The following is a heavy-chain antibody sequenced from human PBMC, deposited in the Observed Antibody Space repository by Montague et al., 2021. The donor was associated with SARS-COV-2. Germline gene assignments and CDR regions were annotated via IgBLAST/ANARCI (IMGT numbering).Heavy chain of an antibody. J-gene: IGHJ4*02. D-gene: IGHD3-22*01. CDR2: IGTAGDT. Sequence: RLSCAASGFTFSSYDMHWVRQATGKGLEWVSAIGTAGDTYYPGSVKGRFTISRENAKNSLYLQMNSLRAGDTAVYYCARGDSSGYYYLFDYWGQGTLVTVSS. CDR1: GFTFSSYD. CDR3: ARGDSSGYYYLFDY. V-gene: IGHV3-13*04.